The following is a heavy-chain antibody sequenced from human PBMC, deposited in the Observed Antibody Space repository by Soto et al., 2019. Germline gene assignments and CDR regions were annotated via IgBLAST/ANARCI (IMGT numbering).Heavy chain of an antibody. CDR1: GGSISSYY. V-gene: IGHV4-59*08. D-gene: IGHD3-9*01. Sequence: SETLSLTCTVSGGSISSYYWSWIRQPPGKGLEWIGYIYYSGSTNYNPSLKSRVTISVDTSKNQFSLKLSSVTAADTAVYYCARLRADILTGYYSVFDYWGQGTLVTVSS. CDR3: ARLRADILTGYYSVFDY. J-gene: IGHJ4*02. CDR2: IYYSGST.